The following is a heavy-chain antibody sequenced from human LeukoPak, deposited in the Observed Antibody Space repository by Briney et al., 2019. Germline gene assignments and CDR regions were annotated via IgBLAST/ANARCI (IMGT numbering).Heavy chain of an antibody. CDR1: GGSVMSYY. D-gene: IGHD5-18*01. Sequence: SETLSLTCSVSGGSVMSYYWSWIRQPPGKGLEWLGYIYSNGSTNFHPSLKSRLTISVDTSKNQISLKLTSVTVGDTAVYYCARSGGGYTATILGYFFDYWGQGALVTVSS. CDR2: IYSNGST. J-gene: IGHJ4*02. V-gene: IGHV4-59*02. CDR3: ARSGGGYTATILGYFFDY.